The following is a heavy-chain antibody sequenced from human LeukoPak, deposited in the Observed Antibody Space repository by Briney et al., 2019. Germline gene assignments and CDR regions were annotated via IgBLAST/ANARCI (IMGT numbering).Heavy chain of an antibody. V-gene: IGHV3-23*01. CDR2: ISGSGGST. CDR3: AKDKARGLSLGVVIPDRNWYFDL. Sequence: PGGSLRLACAASGFTFRNYWMHWVRQAPGKGLEWVSAISGSGGSTYYADSVKGRFTISRDNSKNTLYLQMNSLRAEDTAVYYCAKDKARGLSLGVVIPDRNWYFDLWGRGTLVTVSS. J-gene: IGHJ2*01. D-gene: IGHD3-3*01. CDR1: GFTFRNYW.